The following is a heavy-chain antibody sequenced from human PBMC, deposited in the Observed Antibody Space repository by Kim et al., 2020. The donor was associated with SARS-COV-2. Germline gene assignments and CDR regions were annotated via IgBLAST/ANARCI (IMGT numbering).Heavy chain of an antibody. J-gene: IGHJ5*02. CDR1: GGSISSSSYY. V-gene: IGHV4-39*01. D-gene: IGHD2-15*01. CDR3: AGNVVVVAAIDWAWFDP. CDR2: IYYSGST. Sequence: SETLSLTCTVSGGSISSSSYYWGWIRQPPGKGLEWIGSIYYSGSTYYNPSLKSRVTISVDTSKNQFSLKLSSVTAADTAVYYCAGNVVVVAAIDWAWFDPWGQGTLVTVSS.